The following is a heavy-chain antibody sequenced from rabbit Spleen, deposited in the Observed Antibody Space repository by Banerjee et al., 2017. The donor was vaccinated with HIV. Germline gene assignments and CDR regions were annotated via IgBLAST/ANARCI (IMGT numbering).Heavy chain of an antibody. CDR1: GFSFSSSYY. V-gene: IGHV1S40*01. D-gene: IGHD2-1*01. Sequence: QSLEESGGDLVKPGASLTLTCTASGFSFSSSYYMCWVRQAPGKGLECIACIYAGSSGSTYYASWAKGRFTISKTSSTTVTLQMTSLTAADTATYFCVRDSDDYGDYTRLDLWGPGTLVTVS. CDR3: VRDSDDYGDYTRLDL. J-gene: IGHJ3*01. CDR2: IYAGSSGST.